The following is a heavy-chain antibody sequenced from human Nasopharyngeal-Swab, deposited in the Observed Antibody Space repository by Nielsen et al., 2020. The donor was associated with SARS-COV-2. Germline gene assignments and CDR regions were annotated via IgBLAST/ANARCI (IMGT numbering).Heavy chain of an antibody. J-gene: IGHJ4*02. CDR3: ARNVLCSGTNCWDYYFDY. CDR2: ISGYNGNR. V-gene: IGHV1-18*01. Sequence: ASVKVSCKASGYTFSNYGIIWVRQAPGQGLERMGWISGYNGNRHSAETFQGRVTMTIDRSTNTAYMELRSLTSDDTAVYYCARNVLCSGTNCWDYYFDYWGQGTLVTVSS. D-gene: IGHD2-15*01. CDR1: GYTFSNYG.